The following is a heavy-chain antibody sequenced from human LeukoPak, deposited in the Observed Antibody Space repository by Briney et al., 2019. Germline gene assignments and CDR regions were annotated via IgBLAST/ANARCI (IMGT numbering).Heavy chain of an antibody. J-gene: IGHJ6*03. CDR3: ARSHYYGSGSYSFYMDV. CDR1: GFTVSSNY. Sequence: PGGSLRLSCAASGFTVSSNYMSSVRQAPGKGLEWVSVIYSGGSTYYADSVKGRFTISRDNSKNTLYLQMNSLRAEDTAVYYCARSHYYGSGSYSFYMDVWGKGTTVTASS. V-gene: IGHV3-53*01. CDR2: IYSGGST. D-gene: IGHD3-10*01.